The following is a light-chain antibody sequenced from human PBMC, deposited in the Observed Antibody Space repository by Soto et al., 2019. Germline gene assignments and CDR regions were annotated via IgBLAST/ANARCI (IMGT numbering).Light chain of an antibody. Sequence: EVVVTQSPGTLSLSPGERATLSCRASQSISGNYLAWYQQKPGQAPRLLIYGASNRATGIPERFSGSGSGTDFTLTISRLEPQDSAMYYCQQYVISVTFGQGTRLEIK. V-gene: IGKV3-20*01. CDR2: GAS. CDR1: QSISGNY. CDR3: QQYVISVT. J-gene: IGKJ5*01.